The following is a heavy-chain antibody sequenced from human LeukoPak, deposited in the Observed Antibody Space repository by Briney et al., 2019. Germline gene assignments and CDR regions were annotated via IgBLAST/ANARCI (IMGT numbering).Heavy chain of an antibody. D-gene: IGHD1-14*01. J-gene: IGHJ4*02. CDR1: GYTFNSYF. V-gene: IGHV1-69-2*01. Sequence: ASVKVSCKVSGYTFNSYFIHWVQQAPGKGLEWMGLIDPEDGETIYAENFQGRVTIAADTSTDTAYLELTNLGSHDTAVYYCATFPRGPRNCWGQGTLVTVSS. CDR2: IDPEDGET. CDR3: ATFPRGPRNC.